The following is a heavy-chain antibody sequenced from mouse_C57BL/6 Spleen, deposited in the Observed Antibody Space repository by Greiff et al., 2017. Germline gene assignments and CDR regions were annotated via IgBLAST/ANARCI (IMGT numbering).Heavy chain of an antibody. J-gene: IGHJ3*01. CDR2: IYPGDGDT. CDR3: ETPAWFAY. CDR1: GYAFSSSW. Sequence: VQLQQSGPELVKPGASVKISCKASGYAFSSSWMNWVKQRPGKGLEWIGRIYPGDGDTNYNGKFKGKATLTADKSSSTAYMQLSSLTSEDSAVYFCETPAWFAYWGQGTLVTVSA. V-gene: IGHV1-82*01.